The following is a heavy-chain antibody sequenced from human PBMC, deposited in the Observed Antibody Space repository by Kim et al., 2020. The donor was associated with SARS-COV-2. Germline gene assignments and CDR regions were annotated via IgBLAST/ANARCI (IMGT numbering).Heavy chain of an antibody. CDR2: IHHSGTT. D-gene: IGHD3-9*01. Sequence: SETLSLTCGVSGGSFNDYYWTWIRQPPGKGLEWLGEIHHSGTTYYSPSLKSRLTMSVDKSKEQVSVRLSSVTAADTAVYYCARVSPRGFNFDSGDYYYLGMDVWGQGTMVTVS. CDR1: GGSFNDYY. J-gene: IGHJ6*02. V-gene: IGHV4-34*01. CDR3: ARVSPRGFNFDSGDYYYLGMDV.